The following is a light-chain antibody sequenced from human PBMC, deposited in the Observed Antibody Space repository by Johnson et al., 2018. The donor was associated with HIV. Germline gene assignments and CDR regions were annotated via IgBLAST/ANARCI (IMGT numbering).Light chain of an antibody. CDR3: GTWDNSLSAFYV. Sequence: QSVLTQPPSVSAAPGQKVTISCSGNSSNIVNNYVSWYQQVPGTAPRLLIYENNKRPSGIPDRFSGSKSGTSATLGITGLQTGDEADYYCGTWDNSLSAFYVFGTGTKVTVL. V-gene: IGLV1-51*02. CDR1: SSNIVNNY. CDR2: ENN. J-gene: IGLJ1*01.